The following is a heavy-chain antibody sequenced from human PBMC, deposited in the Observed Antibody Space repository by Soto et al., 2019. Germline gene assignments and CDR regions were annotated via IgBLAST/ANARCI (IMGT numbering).Heavy chain of an antibody. J-gene: IGHJ5*02. CDR2: IYTAGGT. V-gene: IGHV3-53*01. D-gene: IGHD2-2*01. CDR1: GFTVSNTY. Sequence: GGSLRLSCAASGFTVSNTYMTWVRHPPGKGLECVSVIYTAGGTNYADSVKGRFIISRDNSKNTLYLQMNSLRAEDTAVYYCARALPVAKGGFDPWGQGTLVTVSS. CDR3: ARALPVAKGGFDP.